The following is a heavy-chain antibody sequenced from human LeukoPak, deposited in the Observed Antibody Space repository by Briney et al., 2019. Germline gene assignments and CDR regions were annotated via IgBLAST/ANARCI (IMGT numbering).Heavy chain of an antibody. CDR1: GFTFSSHW. Sequence: GGSLRLSCAASGFTFSSHWMHWVRQAPGKGLVWVSRINGDGSNTTYADSVKGRFTISRDNAKNTLYLQMNSLRAEDTAVYHCARSQCWYSTHAFDIWGQGTMVTVSS. V-gene: IGHV3-74*03. D-gene: IGHD2-15*01. CDR3: ARSQCWYSTHAFDI. J-gene: IGHJ3*02. CDR2: INGDGSNT.